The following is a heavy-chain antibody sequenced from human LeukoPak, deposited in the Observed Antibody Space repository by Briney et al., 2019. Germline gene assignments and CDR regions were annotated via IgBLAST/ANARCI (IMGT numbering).Heavy chain of an antibody. V-gene: IGHV1-46*01. D-gene: IGHD3-10*01. CDR1: GYTFTSYY. Sequence: ASVKVSCKASGYTFTSYYMHWVRQAPGQPLEWMGIINPSGGSTTYAQNFQGRVTMTRDTSTSTVYMELISLRSEDTAVYYCARGGRALNYYGSGSYSYPYDSWGQGTLVTVSS. J-gene: IGHJ4*02. CDR2: INPSGGST. CDR3: ARGGRALNYYGSGSYSYPYDS.